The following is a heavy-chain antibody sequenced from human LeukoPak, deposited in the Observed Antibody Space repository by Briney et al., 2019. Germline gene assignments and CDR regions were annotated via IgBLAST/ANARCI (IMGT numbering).Heavy chain of an antibody. CDR2: IKPIATGGTT. CDR3: TTPPD. V-gene: IGHV3-15*01. Sequence: AGGSLRLSCTASGFSFSDAWMTWVRQAPGKGLEWVGRIKPIATGGTTEYAAPVKGRFTISRDDSKNTVYLQMNSLESEDTAVYYCTTPPDWGQGTLVTASS. J-gene: IGHJ4*02. CDR1: GFSFSDAW.